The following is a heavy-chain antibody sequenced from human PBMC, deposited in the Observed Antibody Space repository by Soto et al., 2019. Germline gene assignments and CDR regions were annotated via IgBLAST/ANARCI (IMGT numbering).Heavy chain of an antibody. CDR2: IWYDGSNK. V-gene: IGHV3-33*01. J-gene: IGHJ6*02. CDR3: ARDRIAARHYYYYGMDV. Sequence: QVQLVECGGGVVQPGRSLRLSCAASGFTFSSYGMHWVRQAPGKGLEWVAVIWYDGSNKYYADSVKGRFTISRDNSKNTLYLQMNSLSAEDTAVYYCARDRIAARHYYYYGMDVWGQAPTVTVSS. D-gene: IGHD6-6*01. CDR1: GFTFSSYG.